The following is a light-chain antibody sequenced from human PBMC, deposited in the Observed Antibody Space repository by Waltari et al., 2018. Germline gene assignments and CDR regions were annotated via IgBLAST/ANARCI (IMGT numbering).Light chain of an antibody. V-gene: IGKV1-39*01. CDR2: GAS. CDR3: QQSYSLPLT. J-gene: IGKJ4*01. CDR1: QSISTF. Sequence: DIQMTQSPSSLSASVGDRVTISCRASQSISTFLNWYQQKPGKAPELLIYGASTLQSGVPSRFSGSGSGTDLTLTISSLQPEDFATYFCQQSYSLPLTFGGGTKVEIK.